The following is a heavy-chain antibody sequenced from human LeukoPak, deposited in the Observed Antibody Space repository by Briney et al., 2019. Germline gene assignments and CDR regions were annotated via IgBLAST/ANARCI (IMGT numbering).Heavy chain of an antibody. CDR3: ALDCCTGSRFDH. J-gene: IGHJ4*02. CDR2: IYSGGST. CDR1: GFTVSTNY. Sequence: GGSLRLSCAASGFTVSTNYMSWVRQAPGKGLEWISAIYSGGSTYHADSVKGRFAISRDNSKNILYLQMNSLTVEDTAVYYCALDCCTGSRFDHWGQGTLVTVSS. D-gene: IGHD2-8*02. V-gene: IGHV3-53*01.